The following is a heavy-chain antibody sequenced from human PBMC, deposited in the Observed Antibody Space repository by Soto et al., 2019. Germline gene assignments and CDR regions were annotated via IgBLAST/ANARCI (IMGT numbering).Heavy chain of an antibody. Sequence: PGGSLRLSCAASGFTFSSYAMSWVRQAPGKGLEWVSAISGSGGSTYYADSVKGRFTISRDNSKNTLYLQMNSLRAEDTAVYYCANLGRPTTAWQQLVHGPWGQGTLVTVSS. V-gene: IGHV3-23*01. CDR1: GFTFSSYA. CDR3: ANLGRPTTAWQQLVHGP. J-gene: IGHJ5*02. CDR2: ISGSGGST. D-gene: IGHD6-13*01.